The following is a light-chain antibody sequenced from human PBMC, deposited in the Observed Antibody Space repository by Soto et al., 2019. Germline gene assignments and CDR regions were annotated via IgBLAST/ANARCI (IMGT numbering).Light chain of an antibody. V-gene: IGKV3-15*01. CDR1: KSISTN. CDR2: GAS. CDR3: QQYNNWPET. J-gene: IGKJ1*01. Sequence: IMKTQSRATLSVYTGERDRGLCRANKSISTNLAWHQQKLGQAPRLLIYGASTRATGIPARFSGSGSGTEFTLTISSLQSEDFAVYYCQQYNNWPETFGQRT.